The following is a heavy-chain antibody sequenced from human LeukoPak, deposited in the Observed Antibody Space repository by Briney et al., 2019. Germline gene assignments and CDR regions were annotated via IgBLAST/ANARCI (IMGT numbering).Heavy chain of an antibody. D-gene: IGHD5-12*01. V-gene: IGHV4-4*08. J-gene: IGHJ3*02. CDR3: ARERTNSGYDWSDAFDI. CDR1: GGSISSYY. CDR2: IYTSGST. Sequence: SETLSLTCTVSGGSISSYYWSWIRQPPGKGLEWIGYIYTSGSTNYNPSLKSRVTISVDTSKNQFSLKLSSVTAADTAVYYCARERTNSGYDWSDAFDIWGQGTMVTVSS.